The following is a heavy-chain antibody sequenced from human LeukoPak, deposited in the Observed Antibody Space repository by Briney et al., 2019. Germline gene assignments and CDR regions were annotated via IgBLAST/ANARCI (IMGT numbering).Heavy chain of an antibody. V-gene: IGHV3-23*01. CDR2: ISGGGDFT. D-gene: IGHD5-24*01. CDR3: AKDQLATIRGYFDY. J-gene: IGHJ4*02. CDR1: GSTFTSYA. Sequence: GGSLRLSCAASGSTFTSYAMSWVRQAPGKGPEWVSAISGGGDFTYYADSVKGRFTISRDNSKNTLYLQMNSLRAEDTAVYYCAKDQLATIRGYFDYGGQGTLVTVSS.